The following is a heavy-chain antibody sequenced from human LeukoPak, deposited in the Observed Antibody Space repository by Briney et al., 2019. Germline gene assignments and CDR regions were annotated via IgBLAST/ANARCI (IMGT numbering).Heavy chain of an antibody. CDR2: INHSGST. D-gene: IGHD6-13*01. J-gene: IGHJ4*02. V-gene: IGHV4-34*01. Sequence: PSETLSLTCAVYGGSFSGYYWSWIRQPPGKGLEWIGEINHSGSTNYNPSLKSRVTISVDTSKNQFSLKLSSVTAADTAVYYCARRSTASIAAAGLGYWGQGTLVTVSS. CDR3: ARRSTASIAAAGLGY. CDR1: GGSFSGYY.